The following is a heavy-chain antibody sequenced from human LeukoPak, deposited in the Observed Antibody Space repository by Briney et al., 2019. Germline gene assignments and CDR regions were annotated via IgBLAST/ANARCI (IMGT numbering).Heavy chain of an antibody. CDR1: GYTFTGYY. D-gene: IGHD6-13*01. Sequence: ASVTVSFKASGYTFTGYYMHWVRQAPGQGLEWMGRINPNSGGTNYAQKFQGRVTMTRDTSISTAYMELSSLRSDDTAMYYCARGEGSSTNNFDYWGQGTLVTVSS. CDR3: ARGEGSSTNNFDY. J-gene: IGHJ4*02. CDR2: INPNSGGT. V-gene: IGHV1-2*06.